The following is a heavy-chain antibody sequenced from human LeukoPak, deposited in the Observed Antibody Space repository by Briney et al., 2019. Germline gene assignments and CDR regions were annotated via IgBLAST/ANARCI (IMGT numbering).Heavy chain of an antibody. CDR1: RYTFTDYY. J-gene: IGHJ4*02. CDR2: ITYKSGAT. V-gene: IGHV1-2*02. Sequence: ASLKVSCKASRYTFTDYYIHCVPQAPGDQFKWMGWITYKSGATKFAQKFQGRVTLTRDTSIRTVYMELSNLISDDTATYYCVSWAGGNSDVASFDYWGQGTLVTVSS. D-gene: IGHD2-21*01. CDR3: VSWAGGNSDVASFDY.